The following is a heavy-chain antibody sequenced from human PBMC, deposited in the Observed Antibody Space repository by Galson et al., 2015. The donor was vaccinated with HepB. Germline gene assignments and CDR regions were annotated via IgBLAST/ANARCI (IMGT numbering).Heavy chain of an antibody. CDR1: GFTFSSYG. CDR3: ATAGYSSSWYLD. Sequence: SLRLSCAASGFTFSSYGMHWVRQAPGKGLEWVAVISYDGSNKYYADSLKGRFTISRDNSNNALYLQMNSLRSEDTAVYYCATAGYSSSWYLDWGQGTLVTVSS. CDR2: ISYDGSNK. D-gene: IGHD6-13*01. J-gene: IGHJ4*02. V-gene: IGHV3-30*03.